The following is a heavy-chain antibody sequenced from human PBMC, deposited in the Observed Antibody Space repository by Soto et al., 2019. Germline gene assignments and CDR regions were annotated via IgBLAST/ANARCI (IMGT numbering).Heavy chain of an antibody. J-gene: IGHJ4*02. D-gene: IGHD6-13*01. CDR3: ARGMNPQDY. Sequence: SETLSLTCDVSGVSISSGNWWSWVRQPPGKGLEWIAEVYNDGSANYHPSLESRATISVDRSKNQFSLRLSSVTAADTGMYYCARGMNPQDYWGQGTLVTVSS. V-gene: IGHV4-4*02. CDR2: VYNDGSA. CDR1: GVSISSGNW.